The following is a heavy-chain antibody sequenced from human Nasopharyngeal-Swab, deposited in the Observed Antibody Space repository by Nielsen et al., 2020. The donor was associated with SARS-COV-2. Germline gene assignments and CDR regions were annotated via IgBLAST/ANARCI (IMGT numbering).Heavy chain of an antibody. D-gene: IGHD3-3*01. CDR2: IGTAGDT. J-gene: IGHJ6*02. CDR1: GFTFSSYD. V-gene: IGHV3-13*01. CDR3: ARWGGYVFSGYYYYGMDV. Sequence: GESLKISCAASGFTFSSYDMHWVRQATGKVLEWVSAIGTAGDTYYPGSVKGRFTISRENAKNSLYLQMNSLRAGDTAVYYCARWGGYVFSGYYYYGMDVWGQGTTVTVSS.